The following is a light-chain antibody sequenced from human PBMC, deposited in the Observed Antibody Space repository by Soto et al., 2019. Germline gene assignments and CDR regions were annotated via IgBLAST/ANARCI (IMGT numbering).Light chain of an antibody. CDR3: KQYGSSGT. CDR1: QSVSNNY. Sequence: VLTQSPGTLSLSPGDSATLSCRASQSVSNNYLAWYQQKPGQAPRLLIYGASNRATGIPDRFSGSGSGTDFTLTIRRLEPEDFAVYYCKQYGSSGTCGQGTKVDIK. CDR2: GAS. V-gene: IGKV3-20*01. J-gene: IGKJ1*01.